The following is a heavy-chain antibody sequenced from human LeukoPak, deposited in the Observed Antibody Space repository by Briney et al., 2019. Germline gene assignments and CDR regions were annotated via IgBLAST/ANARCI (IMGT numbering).Heavy chain of an antibody. CDR1: GGSINNYY. J-gene: IGHJ4*02. CDR2: IYDSGST. V-gene: IGHV4-59*01. Sequence: SETLSLTCTVSGGSINNYYWSWIRQPPGKGLEWIGYIYDSGSTNHNPSLKSRVTISLDSSKNQFSLKLSSVTDADTAVYYCARGHGGNGIFDYWGPGTLVTVSS. D-gene: IGHD4-23*01. CDR3: ARGHGGNGIFDY.